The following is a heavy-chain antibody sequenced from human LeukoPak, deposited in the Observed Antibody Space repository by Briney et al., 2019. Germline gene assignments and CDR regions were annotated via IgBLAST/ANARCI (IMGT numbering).Heavy chain of an antibody. CDR3: ARHSSRTAWFDP. CDR2: IHYSGST. Sequence: SETLSLTCTVSGGSISSYYWSWIRQPPGKGLEWIGYIHYSGSTNYNPSLKSRVTISVDTSKNQFSLKLSSVTAADTAVYYCARHSSRTAWFDPWGQGTLVTVSS. CDR1: GGSISSYY. D-gene: IGHD2-2*01. V-gene: IGHV4-59*08. J-gene: IGHJ5*02.